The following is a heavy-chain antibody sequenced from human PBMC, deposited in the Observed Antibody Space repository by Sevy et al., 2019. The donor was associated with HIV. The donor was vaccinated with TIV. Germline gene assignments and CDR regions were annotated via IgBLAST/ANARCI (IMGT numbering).Heavy chain of an antibody. CDR3: AKEGFGYNYDSSGNLDY. Sequence: GGSLRLSCGVSGFTFSSYAMSWVRQAPGKGLEWVSGISGSGGSTYHADSVKDRFTISRDNSKNTPYLQMTSLRAEDTAVYYCAKEGFGYNYDSSGNLDYWGQRTLVTVSS. J-gene: IGHJ4*02. V-gene: IGHV3-23*01. CDR1: GFTFSSYA. D-gene: IGHD3-22*01. CDR2: ISGSGGST.